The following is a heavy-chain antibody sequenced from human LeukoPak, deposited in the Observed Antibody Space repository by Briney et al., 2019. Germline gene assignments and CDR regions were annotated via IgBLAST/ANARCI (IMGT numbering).Heavy chain of an antibody. Sequence: PSETLSLTCAVYGGSFSGYYWSWVRQAPGKGLAWVSTISGGSGSTYSADSVKGRFTISRDNSKNTLYLQMNSLRDEDTAVYYCAKHRFESGGYHSTDWGQGTLDTVSS. CDR2: ISGGSGST. D-gene: IGHD3-22*01. V-gene: IGHV3-23*01. J-gene: IGHJ4*02. CDR1: GGSFSGYY. CDR3: AKHRFESGGYHSTD.